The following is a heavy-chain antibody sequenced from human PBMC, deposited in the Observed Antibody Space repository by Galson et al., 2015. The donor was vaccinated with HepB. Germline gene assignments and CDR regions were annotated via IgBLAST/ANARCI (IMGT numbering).Heavy chain of an antibody. CDR1: GYTFNSYG. J-gene: IGHJ4*02. D-gene: IGHD6-13*01. Sequence: SCKASGYTFNSYGISWVRQAPGQGLEWMGWTSAHNGDTNYAQRFQGRVTMTTDTFTSTAYMELRSLGSDDTAVYYCAREPIAAAGTYDPFFDYWGQGTQVTVSS. CDR3: AREPIAAAGTYDPFFDY. V-gene: IGHV1-18*01. CDR2: TSAHNGDT.